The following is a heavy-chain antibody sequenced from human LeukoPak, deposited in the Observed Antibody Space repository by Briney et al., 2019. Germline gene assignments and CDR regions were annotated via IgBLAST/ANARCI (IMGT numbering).Heavy chain of an antibody. D-gene: IGHD2-2*02. J-gene: IGHJ4*02. Sequence: SETLSLTCTVSGGSISSHYWSWIRQPPGKGLEWIGSIYFRGSISSSPSLKSRVTISIDASKNQFSLKLTSVTAADTAVYYCAREDRYCSSTSCYTWDYWGQGTLVAV. CDR1: GGSISSHY. CDR3: AREDRYCSSTSCYTWDY. CDR2: IYFRGSI. V-gene: IGHV4-59*11.